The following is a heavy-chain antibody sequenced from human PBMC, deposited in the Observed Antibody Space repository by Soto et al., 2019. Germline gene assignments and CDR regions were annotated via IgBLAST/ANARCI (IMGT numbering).Heavy chain of an antibody. V-gene: IGHV1-46*01. CDR1: GYTFTSYY. D-gene: IGHD2-15*01. CDR3: ARDLPRYCSGGSCPNYYYGMDV. J-gene: IGHJ6*02. CDR2: INPSGGST. Sequence: ASVTVSCKASGYTFTSYYMHWVRQAPGQGLEWVGIINPSGGSTSYAQKFQGRVTMTRDTSTSTVYMELSSLRSEDTAVYYCARDLPRYCSGGSCPNYYYGMDVWGQGTTVTVSS.